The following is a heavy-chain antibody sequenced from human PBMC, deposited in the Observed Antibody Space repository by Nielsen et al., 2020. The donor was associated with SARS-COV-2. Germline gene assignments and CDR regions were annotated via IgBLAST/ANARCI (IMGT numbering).Heavy chain of an antibody. CDR1: GSTLTNAW. CDR2: IKGEIDGGTT. D-gene: IGHD5-24*01. V-gene: IGHV3-15*01. CDR3: TAGGLGMVPNY. Sequence: GGSLRLFCAASGSTLTNAWMSWVRQAPGKGLEWVGRIKGEIDGGTTDYAAPVQGRFTISRDDSKNTLYLQMNSLKIEDTAFYYCTAGGLGMVPNYWGQGTLVTVSS. J-gene: IGHJ4*02.